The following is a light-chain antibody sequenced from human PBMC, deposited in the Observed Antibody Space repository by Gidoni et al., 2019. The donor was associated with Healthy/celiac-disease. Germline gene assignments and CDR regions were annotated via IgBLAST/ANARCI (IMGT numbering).Light chain of an antibody. J-gene: IGKJ2*01. Sequence: EIVMTQSPATLSVSPGERATLSGRASQSVSSNLAWYQQKPGQAPRLLIYGASTRATGIPARFSGSGSGTEFTLTISSLQSEDSAVYYCQQYNNWPSYTFGQGTKLEIK. CDR2: GAS. V-gene: IGKV3-15*01. CDR3: QQYNNWPSYT. CDR1: QSVSSN.